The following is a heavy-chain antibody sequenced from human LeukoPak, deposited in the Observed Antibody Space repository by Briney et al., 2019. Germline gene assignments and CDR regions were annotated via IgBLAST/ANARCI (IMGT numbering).Heavy chain of an antibody. V-gene: IGHV1-69*02. J-gene: IGHJ4*02. CDR1: GGTFSSYT. CDR3: ARVGPGIVGATNY. CDR2: IIPILGIA. Sequence: EASVKVSCKASGGTFSSYTISWVRQAPGQGLEWMGRIIPILGIANYAQKFQGRVTITADKSTSTAYVELSSLRSEDTAVYYCARVGPGIVGATNYWGQGTLVTVSS. D-gene: IGHD1-26*01.